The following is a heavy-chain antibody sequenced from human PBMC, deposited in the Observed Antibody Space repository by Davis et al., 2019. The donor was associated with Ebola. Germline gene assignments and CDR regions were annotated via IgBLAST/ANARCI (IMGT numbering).Heavy chain of an antibody. Sequence: SETLSLTCTVSGGSISSSSYYWGWIRQPPGKGLEWIGSIYYSGSTNYNPSLKSRVTISVDKSKNQFSLKLSSVTAADTAVYYCARRTTYYYYYGMDVWGQGTTVTVSS. CDR1: GGSISSSSYY. CDR3: ARRTTYYYYYGMDV. CDR2: IYYSGST. D-gene: IGHD1-7*01. V-gene: IGHV4-39*01. J-gene: IGHJ6*02.